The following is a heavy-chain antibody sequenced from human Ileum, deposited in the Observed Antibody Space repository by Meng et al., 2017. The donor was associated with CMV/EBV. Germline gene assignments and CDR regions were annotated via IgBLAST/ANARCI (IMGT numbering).Heavy chain of an antibody. J-gene: IGHJ4*02. V-gene: IGHV4-39*07. CDR3: ARDLTNKWFYY. CDR2: MYFMGIA. CDR1: GDHMRSGSNS. D-gene: IGHD1-26*01. Sequence: RAAGSGLGKRRERLCLTCTVSGDHMRSGSNSWAWLRKSPGNRREWFGSMYFMGIAVYNPSLKSRVTISLHANQKLFSLRLTSVTAGDSAVYFCARDLTNKWFYYWGQGTLVTVSS.